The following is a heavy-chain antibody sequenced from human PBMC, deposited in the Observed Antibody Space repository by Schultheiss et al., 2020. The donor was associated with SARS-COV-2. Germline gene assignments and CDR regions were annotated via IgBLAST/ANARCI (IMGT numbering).Heavy chain of an antibody. Sequence: GESLKISCAASGFTFSSYWMSWVRQAPGKGLEWVANIKQDGSEKYYVDSVKGRFTISRDNSKNTLYLQMNSLRAEDTAVYYCARALGYFQHWGQGTLVTVSS. V-gene: IGHV3-7*04. CDR1: GFTFSSYW. CDR3: ARALGYFQH. J-gene: IGHJ1*01. CDR2: IKQDGSEK.